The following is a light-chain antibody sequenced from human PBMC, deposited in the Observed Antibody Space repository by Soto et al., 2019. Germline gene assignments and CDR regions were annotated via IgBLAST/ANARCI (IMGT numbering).Light chain of an antibody. Sequence: QSALTQPRSVSGSPGQLVTISCTGTSSDVGGYNYVSWYQQHPGKAPKLMIYDVSKRPSGVPDRFSGSKSGNTASLTISGLQAEDEADYYCCSYAGSYTWVFGGGPKLTVL. CDR1: SSDVGGYNY. CDR2: DVS. J-gene: IGLJ3*02. V-gene: IGLV2-11*01. CDR3: CSYAGSYTWV.